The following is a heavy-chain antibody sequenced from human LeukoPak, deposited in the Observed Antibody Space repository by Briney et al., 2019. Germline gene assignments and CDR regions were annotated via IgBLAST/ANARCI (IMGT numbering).Heavy chain of an antibody. Sequence: GGTLRLSCAASGFTFSSYGMSWVRQAPGKGLEWVSAINGSIISGSSGSTYYADSVKGRFTISRDNSNNTLYLQMNSLRAEDTAVYYCAKDLGGGWYGAFDIWGQGTWVTVSS. J-gene: IGHJ3*02. CDR1: GFTFSSYG. V-gene: IGHV3-23*01. CDR3: AKDLGGGWYGAFDI. CDR2: INGSIISGSSGST. D-gene: IGHD6-19*01.